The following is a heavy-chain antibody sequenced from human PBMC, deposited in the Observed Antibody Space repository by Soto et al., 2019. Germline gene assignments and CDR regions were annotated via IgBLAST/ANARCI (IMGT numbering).Heavy chain of an antibody. Sequence: SQTLSLTCAISGDSVSSNSAAWNWIRQSPSRGLEWLGRTYYRSKWYNDYAVSVKSRITINPDTPKNQFSLQLNSVTPEDTAVYYCARDRRGYCSSTSCYHYYYGMDVWGQGTTVPVSS. V-gene: IGHV6-1*01. J-gene: IGHJ6*02. CDR2: TYYRSKWYN. D-gene: IGHD2-2*01. CDR1: GDSVSSNSAA. CDR3: ARDRRGYCSSTSCYHYYYGMDV.